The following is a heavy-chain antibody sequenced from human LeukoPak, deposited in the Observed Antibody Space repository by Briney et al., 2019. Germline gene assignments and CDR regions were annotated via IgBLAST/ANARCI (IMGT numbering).Heavy chain of an antibody. CDR3: VRIPNSAGFPNWFDP. CDR2: ISSSNDYI. J-gene: IGHJ5*02. V-gene: IGHV3-21*01. D-gene: IGHD6-19*01. CDR1: AFTFSTST. Sequence: GGSLRLSCAASAFTFSTSTMNWVRQAPGKGLEWVSSISSSNDYIYYADSVKGRFTISRDNAKNSLYLQMNSLRAEDTAVYYCVRIPNSAGFPNWFDPWGQGTLVTVSS.